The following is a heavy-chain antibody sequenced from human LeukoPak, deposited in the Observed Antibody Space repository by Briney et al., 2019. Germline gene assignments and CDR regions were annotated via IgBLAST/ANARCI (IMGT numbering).Heavy chain of an antibody. Sequence: PSETLSLTCTVSGVSVSSYYWSWIRQPPGKEPEWIGFIYYTGSTNYNPSLKNRVTMPMDTSKNQFSLNLRSMTAADTAVYYCARDPLYSSSSGYFDSWGQGTLVTVSS. D-gene: IGHD6-6*01. CDR3: ARDPLYSSSSGYFDS. CDR1: GVSVSSYY. J-gene: IGHJ4*02. V-gene: IGHV4-59*02. CDR2: IYYTGST.